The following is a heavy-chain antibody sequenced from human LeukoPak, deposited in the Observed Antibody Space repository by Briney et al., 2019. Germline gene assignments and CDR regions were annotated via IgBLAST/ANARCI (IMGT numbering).Heavy chain of an antibody. CDR3: ARGHYYDSSGYDY. CDR1: GFTFSSYE. D-gene: IGHD3-22*01. Sequence: GGSLRLSCAASGFTFSSYEMMWVRQAPGKGLEWISYISSSGSTIYSADSVKGRFTISRDNPKNSLYLQMNSLRAEDTAVYYCARGHYYDSSGYDYWGQGTLVTVSS. V-gene: IGHV3-48*03. J-gene: IGHJ4*02. CDR2: ISSSGSTI.